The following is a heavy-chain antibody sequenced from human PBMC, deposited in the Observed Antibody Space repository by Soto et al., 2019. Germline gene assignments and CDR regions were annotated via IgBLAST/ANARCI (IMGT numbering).Heavy chain of an antibody. Sequence: QVQLVQSGAEVKKPGASVKVSCKASGYTFTSYGISWVRQAPGQGLEWMGWISAYNGNTNYAQKLQGRVTMTTDTATGTAYLELRSLGSDETAVYYCARDTMVPAGPFDHWGQGNLVTVSS. CDR2: ISAYNGNT. V-gene: IGHV1-18*01. CDR3: ARDTMVPAGPFDH. J-gene: IGHJ4*02. CDR1: GYTFTSYG. D-gene: IGHD3-10*01.